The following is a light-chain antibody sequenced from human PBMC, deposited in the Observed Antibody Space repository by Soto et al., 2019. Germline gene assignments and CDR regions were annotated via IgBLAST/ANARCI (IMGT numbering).Light chain of an antibody. CDR1: RSDVGGYNY. V-gene: IGLV2-8*01. CDR2: EVS. Sequence: QSVLTQPPSASGSPGQSVTISCTGTRSDVGGYNYVSWYQQHPGRAPKLMIYEVSQRPSGVPDRFSGSKSGNTASLTVSGLQAEDEADYYCSSYADNNAVLFGGGTKVTVL. J-gene: IGLJ3*02. CDR3: SSYADNNAVL.